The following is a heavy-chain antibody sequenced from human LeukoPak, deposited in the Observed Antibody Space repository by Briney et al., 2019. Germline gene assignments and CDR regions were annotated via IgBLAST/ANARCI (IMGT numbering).Heavy chain of an antibody. Sequence: PGGSLRLSCAASGFTVSSNYMSWVRQAPGKGLEWVSSIYIGGSTYYADSVKGRFTISRDNPNNTLYLQMHSLRAEDTAVYYCAKGTGSGWYGNNWFDPWGQGTLVTVSS. CDR3: AKGTGSGWYGNNWFDP. CDR1: GFTVSSNY. J-gene: IGHJ5*02. D-gene: IGHD6-19*01. V-gene: IGHV3-66*01. CDR2: IYIGGST.